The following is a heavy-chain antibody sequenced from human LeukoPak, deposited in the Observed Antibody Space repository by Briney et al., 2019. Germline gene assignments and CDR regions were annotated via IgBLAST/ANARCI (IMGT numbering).Heavy chain of an antibody. CDR1: GFTFSSYA. V-gene: IGHV3-30-3*01. Sequence: GRSLRLSCAASGFTFSSYAMHWVRQAPGKGLEWVAVISYDGSNKYYADSVKGRFTISRDNSKNTLYLQMNSLRAEDTAVYYCARYDARYGMDVWGQGTTVTVSS. CDR3: ARYDARYGMDV. D-gene: IGHD1-1*01. J-gene: IGHJ6*02. CDR2: ISYDGSNK.